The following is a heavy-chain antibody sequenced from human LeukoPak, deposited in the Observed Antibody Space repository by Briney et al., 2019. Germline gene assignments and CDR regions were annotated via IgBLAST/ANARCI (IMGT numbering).Heavy chain of an antibody. CDR3: ACGGGPEEALGDAFDI. Sequence: PGGSLRLSCAASGFTFSTYWMHWVRQAPGKGLVRVSRINNDGSSTIYAHSLEGRFTISRDNAKNTLYLQMNSLRAEDTAVYYSACGGGPEEALGDAFDIWGQGTMVTVSS. V-gene: IGHV3-74*01. J-gene: IGHJ3*02. CDR2: INNDGSST. CDR1: GFTFSTYW. D-gene: IGHD2-21*01.